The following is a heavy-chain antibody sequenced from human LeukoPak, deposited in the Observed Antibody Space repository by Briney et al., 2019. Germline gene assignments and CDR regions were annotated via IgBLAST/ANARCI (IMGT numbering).Heavy chain of an antibody. Sequence: SETLSLTCTVSSDSINTYYWSWIRQPAGKGLEWIGRIYSSGDTYYSPSLKSRVTMSVDSSKNQFSLKLSSVTAADTAVYYCARADIFYSGGFDYWGQGTLVTVSS. V-gene: IGHV4-4*07. J-gene: IGHJ4*02. CDR1: SDSINTYY. D-gene: IGHD2-15*01. CDR3: ARADIFYSGGFDY. CDR2: IYSSGDT.